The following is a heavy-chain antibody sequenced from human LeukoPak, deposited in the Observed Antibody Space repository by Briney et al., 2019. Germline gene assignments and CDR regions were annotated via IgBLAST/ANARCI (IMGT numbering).Heavy chain of an antibody. CDR2: VYYSGST. V-gene: IGHV4-61*01. CDR1: GGSATSGTYY. J-gene: IGHJ6*02. CDR3: AREEGGGGGYNYYYGMDV. Sequence: SETLSLTCTLSGGSATSGTYYCSWIRQPAGNGLEWIGYVYYSGSTKYNPSLKSRAPISVDTSKNQFSRRLTAVTAADTAVYYCAREEGGGGGYNYYYGMDVWGQGTLVT. D-gene: IGHD2-15*01.